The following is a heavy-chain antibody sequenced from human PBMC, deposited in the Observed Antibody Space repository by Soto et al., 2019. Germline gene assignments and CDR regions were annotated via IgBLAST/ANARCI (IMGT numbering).Heavy chain of an antibody. CDR2: IYYSGST. J-gene: IGHJ4*02. CDR1: GGSISSYY. D-gene: IGHD1-7*01. CDR3: ARVNYEADY. Sequence: SEALSLTCTVSGGSISSYYWSWIRQPPGKGLEWIGYIYYSGSTNYNPSLKSRVTISVDTSKNQFSLKLSSVTAADTAVYYCARVNYEADYWGQGTLVTVSS. V-gene: IGHV4-59*01.